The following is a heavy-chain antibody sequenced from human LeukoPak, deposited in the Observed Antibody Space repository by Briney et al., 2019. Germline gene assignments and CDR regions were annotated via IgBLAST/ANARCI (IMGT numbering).Heavy chain of an antibody. J-gene: IGHJ5*02. V-gene: IGHV5-10-1*01. CDR1: GYSFTSYW. CDR3: ARVARITMVRGLIIRGFDP. CDR2: IDPSDSYT. D-gene: IGHD3-10*01. Sequence: GESLKISCKGSGYSFTSYWISWVRQMPGKGLEWMGRIDPSDSYTNYSPSFQGHVTISADKSISTAYLQWSSLKASDAAMYYCARVARITMVRGLIIRGFDPWGQGTLVTVSS.